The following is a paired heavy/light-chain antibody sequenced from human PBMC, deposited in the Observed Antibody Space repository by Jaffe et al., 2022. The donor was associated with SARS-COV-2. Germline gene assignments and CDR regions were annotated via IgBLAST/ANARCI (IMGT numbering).Light chain of an antibody. CDR2: WAS. V-gene: IGKV4-1*01. J-gene: IGKJ3*01. Sequence: DIVMTQSPDSLAVSLGERATINCKSSQSVLYSSNNENYIAWYQQKPGQPPKLLIYWASTRESGVPDRFSGSGSGTDFTLTISSLQAEDVAVYYCQQYYDIPLTFGPGTKVDI. CDR1: QSVLYSSNNENY. CDR3: QQYYDIPLT.
Heavy chain of an antibody. J-gene: IGHJ3*02. D-gene: IGHD4-17*01. V-gene: IGHV3-74*01. CDR1: GFTFNNYW. CDR3: TRVRTMVITDAFDI. CDR2: LNSDGSTT. Sequence: EVQLVESGGGLVQPGGSLRLSCAASGFTFNNYWMHWVRQAPGKGLVWVSRLNSDGSTTDYADSVKGRFTISRDTTKNTLYLQMDSLRAEDTAVYFCTRVRTMVITDAFDIWGQGTMVTVSS.